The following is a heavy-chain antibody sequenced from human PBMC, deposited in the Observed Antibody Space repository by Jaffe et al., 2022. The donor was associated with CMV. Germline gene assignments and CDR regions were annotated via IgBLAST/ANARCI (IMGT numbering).Heavy chain of an antibody. CDR3: ARAPAYYSGQELEYYFDY. Sequence: EVQLVESGGGLVQTGGSLRLSCAASGFTVSSNSMTWVRQAPDKGLEWVSVIYSTSSTSYADSVKGRFTISRDNSKNTLYLQMNSLRAEDTAVYYCARAPAYYSGQELEYYFDYWGQGALVTVSS. CDR2: IYSTSST. J-gene: IGHJ4*02. D-gene: IGHD4-4*01. CDR1: GFTVSSNS. V-gene: IGHV3-66*01.